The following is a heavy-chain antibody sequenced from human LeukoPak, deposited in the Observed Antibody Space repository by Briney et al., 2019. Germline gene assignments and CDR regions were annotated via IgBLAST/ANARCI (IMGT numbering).Heavy chain of an antibody. V-gene: IGHV4-39*01. J-gene: IGHJ4*02. Sequence: TSETLSLTCTVSSGSISSAGYYWGWIRQPPGRGLEWIGSIYYSGSTYYNPSLKSRVTISVDTSKNQYSLKLYSVTAADTSVYYCARQYGPIDYWGQGTPVTVSS. CDR2: IYYSGST. D-gene: IGHD4-17*01. CDR3: ARQYGPIDY. CDR1: SGSISSAGYY.